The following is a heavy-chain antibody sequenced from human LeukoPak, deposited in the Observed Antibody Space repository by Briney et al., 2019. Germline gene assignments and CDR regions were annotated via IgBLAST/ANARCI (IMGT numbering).Heavy chain of an antibody. CDR1: GFTFSSYS. D-gene: IGHD3-22*01. CDR2: ITSSSSYI. V-gene: IGHV3-21*01. J-gene: IGHJ4*02. Sequence: GGSLRLSCAASGFTFSSYSMNCVRQAPGKGLEGVSSITSSSSYIYYADSVKGRFTISRDNAKNSLYLQMNSLRAEDTAVYYCARENRPSKINYYDSSGWSNWGQGTLVTVSS. CDR3: ARENRPSKINYYDSSGWSN.